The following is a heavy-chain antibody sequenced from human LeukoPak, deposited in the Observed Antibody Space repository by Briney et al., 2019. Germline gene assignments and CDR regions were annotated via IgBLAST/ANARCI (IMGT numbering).Heavy chain of an antibody. V-gene: IGHV4-34*01. CDR3: ASDSVTTFDY. J-gene: IGHJ4*02. CDR2: INHSGST. CDR1: GGSFSSYY. D-gene: IGHD4-17*01. Sequence: SETLSLTCAVYGGSFSSYYWSWIRQPPGKGLEWIGEINHSGSTNYNPSLKSRVTISVDTSKNQFSLKLSSVTAADTAVYYCASDSVTTFDYWGQGTLVTVSS.